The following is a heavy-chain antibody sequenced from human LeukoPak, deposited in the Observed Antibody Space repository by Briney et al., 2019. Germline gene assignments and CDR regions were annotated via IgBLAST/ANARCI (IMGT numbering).Heavy chain of an antibody. V-gene: IGHV1-8*01. D-gene: IGHD3-22*01. CDR2: MNPNGGNT. J-gene: IGHJ4*02. CDR3: ARELASTPDYDSSGPTGF. Sequence: GASVKVSCKASGYTFTSYDINWVRQATGQGLEWMGWMNPNGGNTGYAQKFQGRVTMTRNTSISTAYMELSSLRSEDTAVYYCARELASTPDYDSSGPTGFWGQGTLVTVSS. CDR1: GYTFTSYD.